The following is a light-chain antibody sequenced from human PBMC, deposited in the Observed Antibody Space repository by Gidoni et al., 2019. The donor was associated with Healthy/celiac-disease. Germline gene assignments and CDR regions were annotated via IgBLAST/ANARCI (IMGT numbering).Light chain of an antibody. CDR2: DAS. J-gene: IGKJ3*01. CDR1: QSVSSY. CDR3: RQRSNWPFA. Sequence: EIVLTQSPATLSLSPGERATLSCRASQSVSSYLAWYQQKPGQAPRLLIYDASNRATGIPARFSGSGSGTDFTLTISSLEPEDFAVYYCRQRSNWPFAFXPXTKVDIK. V-gene: IGKV3-11*01.